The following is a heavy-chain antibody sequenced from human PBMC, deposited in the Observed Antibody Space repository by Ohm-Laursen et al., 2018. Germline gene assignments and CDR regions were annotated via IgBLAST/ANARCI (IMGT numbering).Heavy chain of an antibody. D-gene: IGHD2-15*01. CDR2: IYYSGST. J-gene: IGHJ4*02. V-gene: IGHV4-4*07. Sequence: SETLSLTCSVSGGSLSNYYWNWVRQPAGKGLEWMGRIYYSGSTNYNPSLKSRVSMSVDTSKNQFSLKLSSVTAADTAVYYCAKLYSISYPGDYWGQGILITVSS. CDR3: AKLYSISYPGDY. CDR1: GGSLSNYY.